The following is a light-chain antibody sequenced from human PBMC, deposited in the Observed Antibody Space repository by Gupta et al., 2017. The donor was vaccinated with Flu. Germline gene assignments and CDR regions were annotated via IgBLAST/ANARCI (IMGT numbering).Light chain of an antibody. CDR2: EHS. CDR1: SSDVGSDNA. Sequence: TISCTGTSSDVGSDNAVSWYQQTPGTAPKLMIYEHSNRPSGVPDRFSGSKSGTTASLTIAGLQAEEEADYYCNSYTSSSTLGVFGGGTKLTVL. J-gene: IGLJ2*01. CDR3: NSYTSSSTLGV. V-gene: IGLV2-18*02.